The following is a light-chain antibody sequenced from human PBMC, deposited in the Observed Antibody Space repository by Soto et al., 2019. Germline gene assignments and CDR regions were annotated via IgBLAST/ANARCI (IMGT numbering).Light chain of an antibody. CDR3: AAWDDSLNGYV. V-gene: IGLV1-44*01. CDR1: RSNIGSNS. CDR2: NNN. J-gene: IGLJ1*01. Sequence: QSVLTQPPSASGTPGQRVTISCSGSRSNIGSNSVSWYQQLPGTAPKLLIYNNNQRPSGVPDRISGSKSGTSGSLAISGLXSGDEADYYCAAWDDSLNGYVFGTGTKVTVL.